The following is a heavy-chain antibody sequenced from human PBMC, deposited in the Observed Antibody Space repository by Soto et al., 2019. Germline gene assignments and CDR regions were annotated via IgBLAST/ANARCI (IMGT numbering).Heavy chain of an antibody. CDR3: ARRGGSSSGYYYYAFDV. V-gene: IGHV4-31*03. Sequence: KASETLSLTCSVSSDSMNSGGYYWSWIRQHPGKGLEWIGYIYSNGDTYYNPSLKSRVTISVDTSKNQFSLNLTSVTDADTAVYYCARRGGSSSGYYYYAFDVWGQGTKVTVSS. J-gene: IGHJ6*02. CDR1: SDSMNSGGYY. D-gene: IGHD6-6*01. CDR2: IYSNGDT.